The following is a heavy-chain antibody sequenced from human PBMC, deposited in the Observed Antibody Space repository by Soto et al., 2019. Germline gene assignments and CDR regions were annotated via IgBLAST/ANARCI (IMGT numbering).Heavy chain of an antibody. CDR2: IYYSGST. J-gene: IGHJ6*02. Sequence: PSETLSLTCTVSGGSISSSSYYWGWIRQPPGKGLEWIGSIYYSGSTYYNPSLKSRVTISVDTSKNQFSLKLSSVTAADTAVYYCARHDGGLYDFWSGYHYYYYYGMDVWGQGTTVTVSS. CDR3: ARHDGGLYDFWSGYHYYYYYGMDV. V-gene: IGHV4-39*01. CDR1: GGSISSSSYY. D-gene: IGHD3-3*01.